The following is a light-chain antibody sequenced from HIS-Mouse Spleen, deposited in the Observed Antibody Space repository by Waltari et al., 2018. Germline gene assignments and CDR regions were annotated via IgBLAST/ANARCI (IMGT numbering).Light chain of an antibody. CDR2: LNSDGSH. J-gene: IGLJ3*02. CDR3: QTWGTGNWV. CDR1: SGHSSYA. Sequence: QLVLTQSPSASASLGASVKPTCTLSSGHSSYATAWHPQQPEKGPRYSLKLNSDGSHSKGDGIPDRFSGSSSGAERYLTISSLQSEDEADYYCQTWGTGNWVFGGGTKLTVL. V-gene: IGLV4-69*01.